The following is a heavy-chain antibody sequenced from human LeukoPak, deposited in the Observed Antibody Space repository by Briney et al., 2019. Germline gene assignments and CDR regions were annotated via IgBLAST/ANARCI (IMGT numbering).Heavy chain of an antibody. CDR1: GFTFSSYS. D-gene: IGHD3-10*01. J-gene: IGHJ4*02. CDR2: ITSGVGIT. Sequence: PGGSLRLSCAASGFTFSSYSINWVRQAPGKGLEWVSIITSGVGITYYADSVKGRFTVSRDNSKSTLYLQMNSLRAEDTAVYYCAKGDYYDFDYWGQGTLVTVSS. V-gene: IGHV3-23*01. CDR3: AKGDYYDFDY.